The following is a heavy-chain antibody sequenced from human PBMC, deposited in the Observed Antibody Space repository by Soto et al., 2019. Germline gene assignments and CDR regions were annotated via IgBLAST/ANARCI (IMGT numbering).Heavy chain of an antibody. Sequence: GGSLRLSCAASGFTFSSYAMSWVRQAPGKGLEWVSAISGSGGSTYYADSVKGRFTISRDNSKNTLYLQMNSLRAEDTAVYYCAKDGGALRSKPIYYFDYWGQGTLVTVSS. CDR3: AKDGGALRSKPIYYFDY. CDR2: ISGSGGST. D-gene: IGHD4-17*01. V-gene: IGHV3-23*01. CDR1: GFTFSSYA. J-gene: IGHJ4*02.